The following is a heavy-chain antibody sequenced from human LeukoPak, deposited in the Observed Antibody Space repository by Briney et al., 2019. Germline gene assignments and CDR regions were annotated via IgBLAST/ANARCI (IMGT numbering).Heavy chain of an antibody. V-gene: IGHV1-46*03. CDR3: ARLFSQDDAFDI. CDR1: GYTFTSYY. Sequence: ASVKVSCKASGYTFTSYYMHWVRQAPGQGVEGMGIINPSGGSTSYAQKFQGRVTMTRDTSTSTVYMELSSLRSEDTAVYYCARLFSQDDAFDIWGQGTMVTVSS. J-gene: IGHJ3*02. CDR2: INPSGGST.